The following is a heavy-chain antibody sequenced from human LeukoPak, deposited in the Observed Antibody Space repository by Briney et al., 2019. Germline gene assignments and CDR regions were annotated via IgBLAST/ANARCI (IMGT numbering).Heavy chain of an antibody. D-gene: IGHD2-15*01. CDR1: GYTFTGYY. J-gene: IGHJ4*02. CDR3: ARGGESDIVVVVAATPVDY. CDR2: INPNSGGT. Sequence: ASVKVSCKASGYTFTGYYIHWVRQAPGQGLEWMGWINPNSGGTNYAQKFQGRGTMTRDTSISTAYMELSRLRSDDTAVYYCARGGESDIVVVVAATPVDYWGQGTLVTVSS. V-gene: IGHV1-2*02.